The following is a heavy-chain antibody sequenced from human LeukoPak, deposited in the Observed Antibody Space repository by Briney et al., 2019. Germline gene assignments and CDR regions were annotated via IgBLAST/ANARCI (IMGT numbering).Heavy chain of an antibody. CDR2: IDPSDSYT. V-gene: IGHV5-10-1*01. J-gene: IGHJ6*02. D-gene: IGHD6-19*01. CDR1: GYSFTSYW. Sequence: GESLKISCKGSGYSFTSYWIIWGRPMPGKGLEWMGRIDPSDSYTNYSPSFQGHVTISADKSISTAYLQWSSLKASDTAMYYCARQCIAVADQYYYYGMDVWGQGTTVTVSS. CDR3: ARQCIAVADQYYYYGMDV.